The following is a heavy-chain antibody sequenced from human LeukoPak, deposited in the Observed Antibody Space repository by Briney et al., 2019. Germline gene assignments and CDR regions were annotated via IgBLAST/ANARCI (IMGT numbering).Heavy chain of an antibody. V-gene: IGHV3-33*01. J-gene: IGHJ3*02. CDR1: GFTFSSYG. D-gene: IGHD3-10*01. CDR2: ILYDGSNK. CDR3: ARARTSLYDYGSGSYYYDAFDI. Sequence: GGSLRLSCAASGFTFSSYGMHWVRQAPGKGLEWVAVILYDGSNKYYADSVKGRFTISRDNSKNTLYLQMNSLRAEDTAVYYCARARTSLYDYGSGSYYYDAFDIWGQGTMVTVSS.